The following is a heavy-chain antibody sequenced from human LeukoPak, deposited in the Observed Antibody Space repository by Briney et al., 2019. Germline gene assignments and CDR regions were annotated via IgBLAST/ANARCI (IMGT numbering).Heavy chain of an antibody. CDR1: GGTFSSYA. J-gene: IGHJ3*02. CDR2: IIPIFGTA. D-gene: IGHD2-2*01. CDR3: ARVRMGYCSSTSCSDAFDI. V-gene: IGHV1-69*05. Sequence: VASVKVSCKASGGTFSSYAISWVRQAPGQGLEWMGGIIPIFGTANYAQKFQGRVTITTDESTSTAYMELRSLRSDDTAVYYCARVRMGYCSSTSCSDAFDIWGQGTMVTVSS.